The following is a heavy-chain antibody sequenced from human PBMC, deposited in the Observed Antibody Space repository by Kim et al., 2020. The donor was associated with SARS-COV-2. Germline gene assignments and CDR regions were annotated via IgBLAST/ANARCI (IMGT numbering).Heavy chain of an antibody. CDR2: INHSGST. J-gene: IGHJ4*02. CDR1: GGSFSGYY. D-gene: IGHD3-10*01. V-gene: IGHV4-34*01. CDR3: ARVGAYYYGRKQGFDY. Sequence: SETLSLTCAVYGGSFSGYYWSWIRQPPGKGLEWIGEINHSGSTNYNPSLKSRVTISVDTSKNQFSLKLSSVTAADTAVYYCARVGAYYYGRKQGFDYWGQGTLVTVSS.